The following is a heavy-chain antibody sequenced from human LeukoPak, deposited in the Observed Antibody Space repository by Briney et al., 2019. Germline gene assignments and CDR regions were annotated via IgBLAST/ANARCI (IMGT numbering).Heavy chain of an antibody. J-gene: IGHJ4*02. CDR1: SYTFSRYG. V-gene: IGHV1-2*02. CDR2: INPNSGGT. CDR3: ARPGLGSGRYSGFDY. Sequence: ASVKVSCKASSYTFSRYGISWVRQAPGQGLEWMGWINPNSGGTNYAQKFQGRVTMTRDTSISTAYMELSRLRSDDTAVYYCARPGLGSGRYSGFDYWGQGTLVTVSS. D-gene: IGHD6-19*01.